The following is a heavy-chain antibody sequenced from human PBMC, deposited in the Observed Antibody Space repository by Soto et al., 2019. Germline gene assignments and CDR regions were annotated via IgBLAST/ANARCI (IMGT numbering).Heavy chain of an antibody. CDR2: INHSGST. CDR1: GGSFSGYY. V-gene: IGHV4-34*01. J-gene: IGHJ5*02. Sequence: QVQLQQWGAGLLKPSETLSLTCAVYGGSFSGYYWSWIRQPPGKGLEWIGEINHSGSTNYNPSLKSRVTISVDTSKNQFSLKLSSVTAGDTAVYYCATCGSSGYYGSGSYSWFDPWGQGTLVTVSS. D-gene: IGHD3-10*01. CDR3: ATCGSSGYYGSGSYSWFDP.